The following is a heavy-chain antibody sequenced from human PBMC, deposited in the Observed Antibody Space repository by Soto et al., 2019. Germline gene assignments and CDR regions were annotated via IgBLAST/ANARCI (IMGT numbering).Heavy chain of an antibody. CDR2: IFPGDSDI. CDR1: GCSFISYC. CDR3: ARAVYGSGPPDV. J-gene: IGHJ6*02. D-gene: IGHD3-10*01. Sequence: PGESLKISCKTSGCSFISYCIGWGRQKPGKGLEWMGIIFPGDSDIRYSPSFEGQVTLSADKSTNTAFLQWTTLKASDSAIYYCARAVYGSGPPDVWGQGTTVTVSS. V-gene: IGHV5-51*01.